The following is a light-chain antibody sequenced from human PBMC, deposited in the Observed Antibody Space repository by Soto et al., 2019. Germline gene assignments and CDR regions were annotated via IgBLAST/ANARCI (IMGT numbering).Light chain of an antibody. CDR3: SSYTISSTNV. J-gene: IGLJ1*01. CDR2: DVS. Sequence: QSALTQPASVSGSPGQSIAISCTGTRSDVGSYNYVSWYQQHPGKAPKLMIFDVSNRPSGVSDRFSGSKSGNTASLTISGLQADDEADYYCSSYTISSTNVFGTGTKVTVL. CDR1: RSDVGSYNY. V-gene: IGLV2-14*01.